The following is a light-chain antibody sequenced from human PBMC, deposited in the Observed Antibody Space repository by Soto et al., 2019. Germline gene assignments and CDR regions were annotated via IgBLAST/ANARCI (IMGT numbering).Light chain of an antibody. J-gene: IGKJ4*01. Sequence: DIVMTQSLLSLPVTPGEPASISCRSSQSLLHRNGYNYLDWYLQKPGQSPQLLIYLGSNRASGVPDRFSGSGSGTDFTLKISRVEAEDVGVYYCMQALQTPTFGGGTKVEIK. V-gene: IGKV2-28*01. CDR2: LGS. CDR3: MQALQTPT. CDR1: QSLLHRNGYNY.